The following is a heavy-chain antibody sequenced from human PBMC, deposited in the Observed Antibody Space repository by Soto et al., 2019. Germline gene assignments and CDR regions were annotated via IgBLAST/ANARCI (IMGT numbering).Heavy chain of an antibody. Sequence: QVQLQQSGPGLVKPSQTLSLTCAISGDSVSSNDAVWNWIRQSPSRGLEWLGRTYYWSIWQTEYSVSVKGRMTINPGASEKHFSLKLNSVTPDDAAMYYCVRLVGNSWLDHWGEGTVVTVSA. CDR1: GDSVSSNDAV. D-gene: IGHD6-6*01. CDR2: TYYWSIWQT. CDR3: VRLVGNSWLDH. J-gene: IGHJ5*02. V-gene: IGHV6-1*01.